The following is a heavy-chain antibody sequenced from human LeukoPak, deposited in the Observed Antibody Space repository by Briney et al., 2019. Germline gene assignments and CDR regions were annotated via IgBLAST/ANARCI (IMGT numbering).Heavy chain of an antibody. J-gene: IGHJ4*02. V-gene: IGHV3-48*01. Sequence: PGGSLRLSCAASGFTFSSYSMNWVRQAPGKGLEWLSYISNGSSTIYYADSVKGRFTISRDNAKNSLYLQMNSLRAEDTAVYYCAVLFDYWGQGPLVTVSS. CDR2: ISNGSSTI. CDR3: AVLFDY. CDR1: GFTFSSYS.